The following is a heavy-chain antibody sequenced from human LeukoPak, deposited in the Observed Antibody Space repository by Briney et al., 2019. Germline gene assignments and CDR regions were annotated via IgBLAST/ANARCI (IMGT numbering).Heavy chain of an antibody. CDR2: ISAYNGNT. J-gene: IGHJ6*03. CDR1: GYTFTSYG. V-gene: IGHV1-18*01. Sequence: ASVKVSCKASGYTFTSYGISWVRQAPGQGLEWMGWISAYNGNTNYAQKLQGRVTMTTDTSTSTAYMELRSLRSDDTAVYYCARDQDGDYVGYYYYYYMDVWGKGTTVTVSS. D-gene: IGHD4-17*01. CDR3: ARDQDGDYVGYYYYYYMDV.